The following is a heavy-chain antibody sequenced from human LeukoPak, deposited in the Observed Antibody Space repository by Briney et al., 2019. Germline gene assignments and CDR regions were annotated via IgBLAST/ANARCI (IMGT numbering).Heavy chain of an antibody. Sequence: GGSLRLSCAASGFTFSSYSMNWVRQAPGKGLEWVSSISSSSYIYYADSVKGRFTFSRDNSKNTLYLQMNSLRVEDTAVYYCATATVTGGFDYWGQGTLVTVSS. J-gene: IGHJ4*02. CDR3: ATATVTGGFDY. CDR1: GFTFSSYS. D-gene: IGHD6-19*01. V-gene: IGHV3-21*01. CDR2: ISSSSYI.